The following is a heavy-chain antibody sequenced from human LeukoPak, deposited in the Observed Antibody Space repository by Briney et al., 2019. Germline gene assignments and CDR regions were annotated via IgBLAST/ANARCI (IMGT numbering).Heavy chain of an antibody. CDR2: TYYWSKWYN. CDR1: GDSVSSNSAA. V-gene: IGHV6-1*01. D-gene: IGHD5/OR15-5a*01. CDR3: ARCLHDKGCLGYFVY. Sequence: SQTLSLTCAISGDSVSSNSAAWTWIRQSPSRGLEWLGRTYYWSKWYNDYAVSVKDRVTINPDTARNEFSLHLNSVTPEDTAVYFCARCLHDKGCLGYFVYWGQGILVTVSS. J-gene: IGHJ4*02.